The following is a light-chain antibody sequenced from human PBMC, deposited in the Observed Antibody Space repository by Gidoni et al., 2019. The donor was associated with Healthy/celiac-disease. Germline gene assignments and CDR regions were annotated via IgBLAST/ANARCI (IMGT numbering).Light chain of an antibody. J-gene: IGLJ2*01. Sequence: QSVLTQPPSVSEAPGQRVTISCTGSSSNIGAGYDVHWYQQLPGTAPKLLIYGNSNRPSGVPDRFSGSKSGTSASLAITGLQAEDEADYYCQSYDSSLSGVVFGRRDQADRP. CDR3: QSYDSSLSGVV. V-gene: IGLV1-40*01. CDR1: SSNIGAGYD. CDR2: GNS.